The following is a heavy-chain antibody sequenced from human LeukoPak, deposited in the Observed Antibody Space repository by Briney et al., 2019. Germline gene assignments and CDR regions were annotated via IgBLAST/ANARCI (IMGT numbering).Heavy chain of an antibody. J-gene: IGHJ5*02. CDR1: GGSISSGGYY. Sequence: SQTLSLTCTVSGGSISSGGYYWSWIRQHPGKGLEWIGYIYYSGSTYYNPSLKSRVTISVDTSKNQFSLKLSSVTAADTAVYYCAMIAMVRGVGFWFDPWGQGTLVTVSS. CDR2: IYYSGST. V-gene: IGHV4-31*03. D-gene: IGHD3-10*01. CDR3: AMIAMVRGVGFWFDP.